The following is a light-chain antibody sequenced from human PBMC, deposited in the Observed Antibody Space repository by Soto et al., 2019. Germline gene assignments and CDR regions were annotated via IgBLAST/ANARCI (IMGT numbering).Light chain of an antibody. CDR2: DVN. CDR1: TSDVGGYDF. V-gene: IGLV2-14*01. Sequence: QSALTQPASVSGSPGQSIAISCTGTTSDVGGYDFVSWYQQHPGKAPKLMIYDVNNRPSGVSDRFSGSKSGNTASLTISGLQAEDEADYYCSSYTSGNTVVFGGGTKLTVL. J-gene: IGLJ2*01. CDR3: SSYTSGNTVV.